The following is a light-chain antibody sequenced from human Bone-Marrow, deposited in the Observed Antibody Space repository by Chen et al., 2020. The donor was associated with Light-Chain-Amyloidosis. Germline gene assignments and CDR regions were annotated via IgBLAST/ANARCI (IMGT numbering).Light chain of an antibody. CDR1: NVGSTS. V-gene: IGLV3-21*02. CDR2: DDS. CDR3: QVCDRSSDRPV. Sequence: SYVLTQPSSVSVAPGQTATIACGGNNVGSTSVHWYQQTPGQAPLLVVYDDSDRPSGIPDRLSGSNSGNTATLTISRVEAGDEADYYCQVCDRSSDRPVFGGGTKLTVL. J-gene: IGLJ3*02.